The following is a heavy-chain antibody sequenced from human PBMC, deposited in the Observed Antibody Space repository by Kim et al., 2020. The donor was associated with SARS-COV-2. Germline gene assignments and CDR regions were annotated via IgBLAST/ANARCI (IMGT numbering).Heavy chain of an antibody. Sequence: ASVKFSCKTSGYPFTRSALHWVRQAPGQGLELMGWINTTTGKATYAQGFSGRFVFSLDTSVSTAYMQISGLKAEDTAVYFCARDSGRAYYFDYWGQGTLV. D-gene: IGHD3-10*01. J-gene: IGHJ4*02. V-gene: IGHV7-4-1*02. CDR2: INTTTGKA. CDR1: GYPFTRSA. CDR3: ARDSGRAYYFDY.